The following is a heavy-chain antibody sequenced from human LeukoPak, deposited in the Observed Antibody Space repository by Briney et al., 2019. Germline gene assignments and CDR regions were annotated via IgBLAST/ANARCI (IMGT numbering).Heavy chain of an antibody. Sequence: TSETLSLTCTVSGGSISSYYWSWIRQPLGKGLEWIGYIYYSGSTNYNPSLKSRVTISVDTSKNQFSLKLSSVTAADTAVYYCAGSGGLANTGAVFDYWGQGTLVTVSS. J-gene: IGHJ4*02. CDR2: IYYSGST. CDR3: AGSGGLANTGAVFDY. V-gene: IGHV4-59*01. D-gene: IGHD3-10*01. CDR1: GGSISSYY.